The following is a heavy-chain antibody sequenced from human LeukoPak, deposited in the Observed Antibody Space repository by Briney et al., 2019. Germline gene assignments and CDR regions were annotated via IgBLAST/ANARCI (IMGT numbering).Heavy chain of an antibody. CDR1: GGSVSSHS. J-gene: IGHJ5*02. Sequence: ASVKVSCKASGGSVSSHSITWVRQAPGQGVEWMGKIIVNFAATTYAQKFQGRLTLTADKFTSTVYMELSSLRSDDTAVYYCARDASGNYEGWFDPWGQGTLVTVSS. CDR3: ARDASGNYEGWFDP. D-gene: IGHD1-26*01. V-gene: IGHV1-69*06. CDR2: IIVNFAAT.